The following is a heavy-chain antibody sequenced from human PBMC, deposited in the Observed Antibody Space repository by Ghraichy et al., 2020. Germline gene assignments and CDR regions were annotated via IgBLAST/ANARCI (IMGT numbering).Heavy chain of an antibody. Sequence: SETLSLTCTVSGGSISSYYWSWIRQPPGKGLEWIGYIYYSGSTNYNPSLKSRVTISVDTSKNQFSLKLSSVTAADTAVYYCARVGFGDYGSHDAFDIWGQGTMVTVSS. D-gene: IGHD4-17*01. CDR3: ARVGFGDYGSHDAFDI. CDR1: GGSISSYY. CDR2: IYYSGST. J-gene: IGHJ3*02. V-gene: IGHV4-59*01.